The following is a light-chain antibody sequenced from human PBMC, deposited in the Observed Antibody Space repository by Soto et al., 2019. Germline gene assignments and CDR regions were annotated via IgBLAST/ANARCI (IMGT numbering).Light chain of an antibody. CDR2: GAS. CDR1: QRGYSN. J-gene: IGKJ1*01. CDR3: QQYNSWWT. V-gene: IGKV3-15*01. Sequence: EILMTQSPDTLSVSPGESATLSCRASQRGYSNLAWYQQRPGQAPRLLIYGASTRATGIPARFSGSGSGTEFTLTINSLQSEDFAVYYCQQYNSWWTFGQGTKVDIK.